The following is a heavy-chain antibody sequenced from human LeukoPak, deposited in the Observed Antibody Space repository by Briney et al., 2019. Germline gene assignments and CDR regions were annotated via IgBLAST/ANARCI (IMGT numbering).Heavy chain of an antibody. CDR1: GYRFTSYG. D-gene: IGHD2-2*01. CDR3: AREYCSTTRCYMADY. J-gene: IGHJ4*02. Sequence: PMASVKVSCKASGYRFTSYGISWVRQAPGQGLEWMGWISGYNGNTNYAQKLQGRVTMTTDTSTSTAYMELRSLRSDDTAVYYCAREYCSTTRCYMADYWGQGTLVTVSS. CDR2: ISGYNGNT. V-gene: IGHV1-18*01.